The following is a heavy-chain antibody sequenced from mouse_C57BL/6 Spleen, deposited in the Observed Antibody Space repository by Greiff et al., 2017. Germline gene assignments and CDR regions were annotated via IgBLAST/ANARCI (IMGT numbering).Heavy chain of an antibody. Sequence: VQRVESGAELAKPGASVKLSCKASGYTFTSYWMHWVKQRPGQGLEWIGYINPSSGYTKYNQKFKDKATLTADKSSSTAYMQLSSLTYEDSAVYYCARLVTTGYYAMDYWGQGTSVTVSS. CDR3: ARLVTTGYYAMDY. CDR2: INPSSGYT. D-gene: IGHD2-2*01. J-gene: IGHJ4*01. V-gene: IGHV1-7*01. CDR1: GYTFTSYW.